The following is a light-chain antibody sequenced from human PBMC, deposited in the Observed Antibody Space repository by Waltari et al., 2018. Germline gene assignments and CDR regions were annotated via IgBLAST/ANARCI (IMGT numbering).Light chain of an antibody. V-gene: IGKV3-20*01. CDR3: QINERLPAT. J-gene: IGKJ1*01. Sequence: IVLTQSPGTLSLSPGERATLSCRASQSVGRSLVWYQQKPGQAPRLLIYAASTRATGIPDRFTGSGSGTDFSLTISRLEPEDFALYYCQINERLPATFGQGTKVEIK. CDR2: AAS. CDR1: QSVGRS.